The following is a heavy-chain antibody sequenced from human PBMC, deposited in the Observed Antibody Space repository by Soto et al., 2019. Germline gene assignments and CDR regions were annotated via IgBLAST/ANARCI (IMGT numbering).Heavy chain of an antibody. CDR3: ARGSSSGYVYYY. Sequence: QVQLQESGPGLVKPSETLSLTCTVSGGSISGYYWSWIRLPPGKGLEWIGNIYYSGSTNYNPSLKSRVTMSVDTSKNQFSLRLSSVTAADTAVYYCARGSSSGYVYYYWGQGTLVTVSS. V-gene: IGHV4-59*01. J-gene: IGHJ4*02. D-gene: IGHD5-12*01. CDR2: IYYSGST. CDR1: GGSISGYY.